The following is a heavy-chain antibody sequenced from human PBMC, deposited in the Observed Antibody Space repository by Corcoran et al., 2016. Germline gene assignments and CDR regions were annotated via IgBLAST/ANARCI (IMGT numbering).Heavy chain of an antibody. Sequence: QVHLQVSGAGLVKPSETLSLPCAVSGGSVSSYYWSWIRQPPGKGLEWIGYIYYSGSTNYNPSLKSRVTISVDTSKNQFSLKLSSVTAADTAVYYCARSGQVRMATDWGQGTLVTVSS. CDR3: ARSGQVRMATD. D-gene: IGHD5-12*01. CDR1: GGSVSSYY. CDR2: IYYSGST. V-gene: IGHV4-59*02. J-gene: IGHJ4*02.